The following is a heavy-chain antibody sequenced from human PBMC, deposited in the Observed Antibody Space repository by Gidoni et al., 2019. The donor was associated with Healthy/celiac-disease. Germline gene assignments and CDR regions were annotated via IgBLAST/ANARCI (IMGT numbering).Heavy chain of an antibody. V-gene: IGHV3-15*07. Sequence: APGKGLEWVGRIKSKTDGGTTDYAAPVKGRFTISRDDSKSTLYLQMNSLKTEDTAVYYCTTEDYCGGDGLLTTDVYYYSGMDVWGQGTTVTVSS. CDR2: IKSKTDGGTT. CDR3: TTEDYCGGDGLLTTDVYYYSGMDV. J-gene: IGHJ6*02. D-gene: IGHD2-21*02.